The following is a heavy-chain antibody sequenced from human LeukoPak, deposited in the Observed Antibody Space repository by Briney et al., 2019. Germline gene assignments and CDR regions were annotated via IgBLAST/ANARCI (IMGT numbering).Heavy chain of an antibody. CDR1: GFTFSSYG. V-gene: IGHV3-30*18. CDR2: ISYDGSNK. D-gene: IGHD6-13*01. J-gene: IGHJ4*02. Sequence: PGGSLRLSCAASGFTFSSYGMPWVRQAPGKGLEWVAVISYDGSNKYYADSVKGRFTISRDNSKNTLYLQMNSLRAEDTAVYYCAKGRIAAAAPSYWGQGTLVTVSS. CDR3: AKGRIAAAAPSY.